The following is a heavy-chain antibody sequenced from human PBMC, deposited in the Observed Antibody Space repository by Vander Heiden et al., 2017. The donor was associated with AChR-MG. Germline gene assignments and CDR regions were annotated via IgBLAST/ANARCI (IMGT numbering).Heavy chain of an antibody. Sequence: QVQLVESGGGVVQPGRSLRLSCAASGFTFSSYAMPWVRQAPGNGLEWVAVRSNDGSNKYCADSMKGRFTISRDNSKNTLYLQMNSLRAEDTAVYYCARAQPSRDIVVVPAAFDYYYMDVWGKGTTVTVSS. CDR1: GFTFSSYA. CDR2: RSNDGSNK. V-gene: IGHV3-30-3*01. D-gene: IGHD2-2*01. CDR3: ARAQPSRDIVVVPAAFDYYYMDV. J-gene: IGHJ6*03.